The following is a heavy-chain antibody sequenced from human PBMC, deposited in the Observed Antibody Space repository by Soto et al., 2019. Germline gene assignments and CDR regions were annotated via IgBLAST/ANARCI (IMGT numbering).Heavy chain of an antibody. CDR2: MNPNSGNT. D-gene: IGHD5-18*01. CDR1: GYTFTSYD. CDR3: ARLNTYYYYYYYRAV. J-gene: IGHJ6*03. Sequence: ASVKVSCKASGYTFTSYDINWVRQATGQGLEWMGWMNPNSGNTGYAQKFQGRVTMTRNTSISTAYVELSSLRSEDTAVYYCARLNTYYYYYYYRAVGGKGTRVTVP. V-gene: IGHV1-8*01.